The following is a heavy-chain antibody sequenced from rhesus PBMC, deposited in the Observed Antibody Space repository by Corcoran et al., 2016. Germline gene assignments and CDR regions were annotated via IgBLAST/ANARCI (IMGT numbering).Heavy chain of an antibody. CDR1: GSSLSSGFY. Sequence: QVQLQEPVPGLVKPSETLSLTSAVTGSSLSSGFYWQWVPHPPAKGLEWIGGSYGIGGSNFLNPSLKSRVTLSVDTSKNQFSLKLSSVTAADTAVYYCARDRAAAGNGNFDYWGQGVLVTVSS. CDR3: ARDRAAAGNGNFDY. J-gene: IGHJ4*01. D-gene: IGHD6-25*01. V-gene: IGHV4S14*01. CDR2: SYGIGGSN.